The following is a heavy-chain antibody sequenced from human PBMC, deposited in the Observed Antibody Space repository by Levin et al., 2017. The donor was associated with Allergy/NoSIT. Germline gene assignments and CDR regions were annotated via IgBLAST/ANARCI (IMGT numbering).Heavy chain of an antibody. CDR2: ISGSGGST. CDR1: GFTFSSYA. J-gene: IGHJ4*02. CDR3: AKRGGSGGSCYDY. V-gene: IGHV3-23*01. Sequence: PTASVKVSCAASGFTFSSYAMSWVRQAPGKGLEWVSAISGSGGSTYYADSVKGRFTISRDNSKNTLYLQMNSLRAEDTAVYYCAKRGGSGGSCYDYWGQGTLVTVSS. D-gene: IGHD2-15*01.